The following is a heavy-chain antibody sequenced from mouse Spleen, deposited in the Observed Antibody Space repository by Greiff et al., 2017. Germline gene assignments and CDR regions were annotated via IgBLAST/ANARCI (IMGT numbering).Heavy chain of an antibody. V-gene: IGHV5-16*01. Sequence: EVMLVESEGGLVQPGSSMKLSCTASGFTFSDYYMAWVRQVPEKGLEWVANINYDGSSTYYLDSLKSRFIISRDNAKNILYLQMSSLKSEDTATYYCARGGSHYVRYFGVWGAGTTVNVSS. D-gene: IGHD1-1*01. CDR3: ARGGSHYVRYFGV. CDR2: INYDGSST. J-gene: IGHJ1*01. CDR1: GFTFSDYY.